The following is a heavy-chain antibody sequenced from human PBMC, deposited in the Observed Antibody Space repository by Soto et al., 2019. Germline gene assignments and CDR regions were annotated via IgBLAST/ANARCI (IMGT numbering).Heavy chain of an antibody. CDR2: ISTYNGDA. CDR3: ARSGSVPYYYSGLDV. D-gene: IGHD1-26*01. Sequence: QVQLVQSGAEVRKPGASVKVSCKTSGYTFSRSGIRWVRQAPGQGLEWMGWISTYNGDANYAQKLQGRVTMTTDTSTSTAFLELGSRTSDDTAVYYCARSGSVPYYYSGLDVWGQGTTVTVSS. CDR1: GYTFSRSG. J-gene: IGHJ6*02. V-gene: IGHV1-18*01.